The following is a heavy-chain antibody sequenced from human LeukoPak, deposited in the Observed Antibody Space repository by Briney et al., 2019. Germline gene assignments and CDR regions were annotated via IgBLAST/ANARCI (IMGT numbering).Heavy chain of an antibody. D-gene: IGHD3-10*01. CDR2: ISHSGSFP. Sequence: KSGVSLRLSCAASGFTFTNYGMNGLPQAPGRALKWVSSISHSGSFPYYGESVKGRFTISRDNARNALYLQMNSLRAEDTAVYYCAGGVRGVISYFDSWGQGTLVTVSS. V-gene: IGHV3-21*01. J-gene: IGHJ4*02. CDR1: GFTFTNYG. CDR3: AGGVRGVISYFDS.